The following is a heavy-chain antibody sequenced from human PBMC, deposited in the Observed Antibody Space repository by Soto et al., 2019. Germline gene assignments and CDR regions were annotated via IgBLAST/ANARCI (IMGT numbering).Heavy chain of an antibody. CDR2: IYYSGST. Sequence: SETLSLTCTVSGGSIGSYYWSWIRQPPGKGLEWIGYIYYSGSTNYNPSLKSRVTISVDTSKNQFSLKLSSVTAADTAVYYCARDTSDSGIDYWGQGSLVTVPS. J-gene: IGHJ4*02. D-gene: IGHD2-2*01. CDR3: ARDTSDSGIDY. V-gene: IGHV4-59*01. CDR1: GGSIGSYY.